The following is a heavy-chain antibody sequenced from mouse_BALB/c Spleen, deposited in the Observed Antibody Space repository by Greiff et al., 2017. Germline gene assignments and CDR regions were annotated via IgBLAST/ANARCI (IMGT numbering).Heavy chain of an antibody. V-gene: IGHV1S81*02. CDR1: GYTFTSYY. CDR3: TRLIYYGYDGYAMDY. Sequence: QVQLQQSGAELVKPGASVKLSCKASGYTFTSYYMYWVKQRPGQGLEWIGEINPSNGGTNFNEKFKSKATLTVDKSSSTAYMQLSSLTSEDSAVYYCTRLIYYGYDGYAMDYWGQGTSVTVSS. CDR2: INPSNGGT. D-gene: IGHD2-2*01. J-gene: IGHJ4*01.